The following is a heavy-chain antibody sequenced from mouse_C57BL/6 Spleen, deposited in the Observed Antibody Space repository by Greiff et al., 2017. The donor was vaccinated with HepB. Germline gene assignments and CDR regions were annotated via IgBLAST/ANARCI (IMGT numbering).Heavy chain of an antibody. J-gene: IGHJ1*03. Sequence: EVQLMESGGGLVKPGGSLKLSCAASGFTFSSYAMSWVRQTPEKRLEWVATISDGGSYTYYPDNVKGRFTISRDNAKNNLYLQMSHLKSEDTAMYYCAREGITTVVADWYFDVWGTGTTVTVSS. V-gene: IGHV5-4*01. D-gene: IGHD1-1*01. CDR2: ISDGGSYT. CDR3: AREGITTVVADWYFDV. CDR1: GFTFSSYA.